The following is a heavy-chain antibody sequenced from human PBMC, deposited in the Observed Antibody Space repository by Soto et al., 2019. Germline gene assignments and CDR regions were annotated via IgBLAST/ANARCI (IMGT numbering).Heavy chain of an antibody. CDR1: RLTFRSYV. CDR3: AKQGRQWLIYYNYVMDA. D-gene: IGHD3-16*01. CDR2: ISCDGSKE. J-gene: IGHJ6*02. V-gene: IGHV3-30*18. Sequence: GGPLRLACAASRLTFRSYVSHWVRPVPGQGPERVAVISCDGSKETSADSVKGRFTISRDNSKNTLYLQMNSLRDEDTALYYCAKQGRQWLIYYNYVMDAWAQGAWVTVSS.